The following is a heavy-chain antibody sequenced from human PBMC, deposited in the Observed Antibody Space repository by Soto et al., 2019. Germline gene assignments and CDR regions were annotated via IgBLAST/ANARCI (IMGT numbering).Heavy chain of an antibody. CDR3: GKDVGDYVPYYYGVDV. D-gene: IGHD1-26*01. J-gene: IGHJ6*02. Sequence: QVQLVESGGGVVQPGTSLRLSCAASGFTFKTHAMHWVRQAPGKGLEWMAVIAYDGNEKFYADSVKGPFTISRDNSKNALYLQLNTLRNQSTAVYYCGKDVGDYVPYYYGVDVWGQGTTVTVSS. CDR2: IAYDGNEK. V-gene: IGHV3-30*18. CDR1: GFTFKTHA.